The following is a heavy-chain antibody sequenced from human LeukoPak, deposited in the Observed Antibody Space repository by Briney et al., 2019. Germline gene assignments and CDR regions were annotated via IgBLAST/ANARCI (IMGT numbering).Heavy chain of an antibody. CDR3: ARDRREYYDSSGHKQGDY. Sequence: GGSLRLSCAASGFTFSSYWMTWVRQAPGKGLEWVANIKQDGSEKYYVDSMKGRFTISRDNAKNSLYLQMNSLRAEDTAVYYCARDRREYYDSSGHKQGDYWGQGTLVTVSS. V-gene: IGHV3-7*01. J-gene: IGHJ4*02. CDR2: IKQDGSEK. CDR1: GFTFSSYW. D-gene: IGHD3-22*01.